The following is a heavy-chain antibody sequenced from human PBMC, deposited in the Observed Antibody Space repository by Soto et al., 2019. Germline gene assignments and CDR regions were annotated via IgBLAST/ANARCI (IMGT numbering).Heavy chain of an antibody. CDR2: IYSGGST. CDR3: ARDQSGGSSYGMDV. J-gene: IGHJ6*02. D-gene: IGHD2-15*01. CDR1: GFTVSSNY. V-gene: IGHV3-53*01. Sequence: PGGSLRLSCAASGFTVSSNYMSWVRQAPGKGLEWVSVIYSGGSTYYADSVKGRFTISRDNSKNTLYLQMNSLRAEDTAVYYCARDQSGGSSYGMDVWGQGTTVTVSS.